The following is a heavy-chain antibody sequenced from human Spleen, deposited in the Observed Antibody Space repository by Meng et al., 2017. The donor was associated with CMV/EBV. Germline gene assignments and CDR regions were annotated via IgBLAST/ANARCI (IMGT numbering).Heavy chain of an antibody. CDR3: ARHPRVSTAFSL. Sequence: CAASGFTFRDFYVSWIRQAPGKGLEWLSYISGGATTTFYAESLKGRFTISRDNAKNSLFLQMDSLRVEDTAVYYCARHPRVSTAFSLWGQGTMVTVSS. J-gene: IGHJ3*01. CDR2: ISGGATTT. V-gene: IGHV3-11*04. D-gene: IGHD5/OR15-5a*01. CDR1: GFTFRDFY.